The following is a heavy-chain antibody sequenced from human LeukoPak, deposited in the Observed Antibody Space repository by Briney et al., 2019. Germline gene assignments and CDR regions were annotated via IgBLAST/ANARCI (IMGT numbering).Heavy chain of an antibody. CDR2: MYYSGST. J-gene: IGHJ4*02. CDR3: ARELHSGSYYFDY. V-gene: IGHV4-39*02. D-gene: IGHD1-26*01. CDR1: GGSIRRSSYY. Sequence: SETLSLTCTVSGGSIRRSSYYWGWIRQPPGKGLEWIGSMYYSGSTYYNPSLKSRVTISVDTSKNQFSLKLTSVAAADTAVYYCARELHSGSYYFDYWGQGTLVTVSS.